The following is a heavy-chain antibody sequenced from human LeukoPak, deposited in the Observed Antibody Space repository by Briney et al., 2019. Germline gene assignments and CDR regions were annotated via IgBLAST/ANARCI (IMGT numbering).Heavy chain of an antibody. CDR2: ISYDGSNK. J-gene: IGHJ4*02. CDR1: GFTFSSYA. Sequence: PGGSLRLSCAASGFTFSSYAMHWVRQAPGKGLEWVAVISYDGSNKYYADSVKGRFTISRDNSKNTLYLQMNSLRAEDTAVYYCAKDQTYSSSQTDYWGQGTLVTVSS. CDR3: AKDQTYSSSQTDY. D-gene: IGHD6-13*01. V-gene: IGHV3-30-3*01.